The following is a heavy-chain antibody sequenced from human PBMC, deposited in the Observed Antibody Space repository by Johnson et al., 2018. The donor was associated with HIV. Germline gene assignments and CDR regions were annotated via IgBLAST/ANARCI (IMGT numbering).Heavy chain of an antibody. CDR3: TTAVDGAPDAFDI. CDR1: GFTFRSFS. V-gene: IGHV3-33*08. J-gene: IGHJ3*02. D-gene: IGHD4-17*01. Sequence: QVQLVESGGGVVPPGTSLRLSCAASGFTFRSFSMHWVRQAPGKGLEWLAVIWFDGSNIFYGDSLKCRFTISRDNSQNTLYLQMNSLKTEDTAVYYCTTAVDGAPDAFDIWGQGTMVTVSS. CDR2: IWFDGSNI.